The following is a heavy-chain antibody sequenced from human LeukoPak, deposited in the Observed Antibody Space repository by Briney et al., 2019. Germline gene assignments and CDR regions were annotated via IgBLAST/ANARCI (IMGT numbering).Heavy chain of an antibody. Sequence: PGGSLRLSCAASGFTFSSYSMNWVRQAPGKGLEWVSSISSSSSYIYYADSVKGRFTISRDNAKNSLYLQMNSLRAEDTAVYYCARDPRVVPAAHDAFDIWGQGTMVTVSS. D-gene: IGHD2-2*01. CDR3: ARDPRVVPAAHDAFDI. V-gene: IGHV3-21*01. CDR1: GFTFSSYS. CDR2: ISSSSSYI. J-gene: IGHJ3*02.